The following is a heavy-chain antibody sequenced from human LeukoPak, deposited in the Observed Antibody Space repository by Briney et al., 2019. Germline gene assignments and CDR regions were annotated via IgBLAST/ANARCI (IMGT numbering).Heavy chain of an antibody. J-gene: IGHJ4*02. CDR3: AKSSYYDSSGYCREYYFDY. CDR1: GFTFSSYA. V-gene: IGHV3-23*01. D-gene: IGHD3-22*01. Sequence: GGSLRLSCAASGFTFSSYAMSWVRQAPGKGLEWVSAISGSGGSTYYADSVKGRFTISRDNSKNTLFLQMNSLRAEDTAVYYCAKSSYYDSSGYCREYYFDYWGQGTLVTVSS. CDR2: ISGSGGST.